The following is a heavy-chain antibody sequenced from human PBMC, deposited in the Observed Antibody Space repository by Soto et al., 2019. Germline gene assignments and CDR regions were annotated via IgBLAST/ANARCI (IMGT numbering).Heavy chain of an antibody. V-gene: IGHV3-74*01. J-gene: IGHJ5*02. CDR2: INSDGSST. CDR1: GFTFSSYW. Sequence: PGGSLRLSCAASGFTFSSYWMHWVRQAPGKGLVWVSRINSDGSSTSYADSVKGRFTISRDNAKNTLYLQMNSLRAEDTAVYYCAREGIAAPVSSWLDWLDPWGQGTLVTVSS. CDR3: AREGIAAPVSSWLDWLDP. D-gene: IGHD6-13*01.